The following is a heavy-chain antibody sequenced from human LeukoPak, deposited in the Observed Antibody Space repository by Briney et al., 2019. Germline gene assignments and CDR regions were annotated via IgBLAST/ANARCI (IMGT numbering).Heavy chain of an antibody. CDR3: ARGGGYDRDWFDP. Sequence: PGGSLRLSCAASGFTFSRHSMNWVRQAPGKGLEWVSSISTSSSYIDYADSVKGRFTIFRDNAKNSLYLQMNSLRADDTAVYYCARGGGYDRDWFDPWGQGTLVTVSS. V-gene: IGHV3-21*01. J-gene: IGHJ5*02. D-gene: IGHD5-12*01. CDR1: GFTFSRHS. CDR2: ISTSSSYI.